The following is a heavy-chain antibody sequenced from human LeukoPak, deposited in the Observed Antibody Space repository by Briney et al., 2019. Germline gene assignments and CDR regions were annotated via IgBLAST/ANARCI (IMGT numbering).Heavy chain of an antibody. CDR3: ARSRGYDFWSGYYD. J-gene: IGHJ4*02. V-gene: IGHV3-20*04. Sequence: GGSLRLSCAASGFTFDDYAMSWVRQAPGKGLEWVSGVNWNGGSTGYADSVKGRFTISRDNAKNSLYLQMNSLRAEDTALYYCARSRGYDFWSGYYDWGPGILVTVSS. CDR2: VNWNGGST. CDR1: GFTFDDYA. D-gene: IGHD3-3*01.